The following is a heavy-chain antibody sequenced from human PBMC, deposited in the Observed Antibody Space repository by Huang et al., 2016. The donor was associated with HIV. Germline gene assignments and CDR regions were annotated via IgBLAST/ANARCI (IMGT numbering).Heavy chain of an antibody. CDR2: MSPDSGST. V-gene: IGHV1-8*03. CDR1: GYSFIDYD. Sequence: VLLVQSVAEVKKPGASVKVSCTTFGYSFIDYDINWVRRAPGQGREWMGWMSPDSGSTGYAQKFQYRVTFTRNTSINTAYMELSSLRSEDTAVYYCARGVRHQLIFNYWGRGTLVTVSS. D-gene: IGHD2-8*01. CDR3: ARGVRHQLIFNY. J-gene: IGHJ4*02.